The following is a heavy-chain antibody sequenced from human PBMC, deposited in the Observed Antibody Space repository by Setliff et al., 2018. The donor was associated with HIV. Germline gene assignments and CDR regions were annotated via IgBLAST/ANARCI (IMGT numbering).Heavy chain of an antibody. CDR2: INQSGSR. V-gene: IGHV4-34*01. J-gene: IGHJ2*01. Sequence: SETLSLTCAVQGGSFTNYHWTWIRQPPGKGLEWIGEINQSGSRNYNPSLKSRVTISVDTSKIQFSLKLSSVTAADTAVYYCARSGYDPMPGAMAPILWYFDLWGRGTLVTVSS. CDR1: GGSFTNYH. CDR3: ARSGYDPMPGAMAPILWYFDL. D-gene: IGHD5-12*01.